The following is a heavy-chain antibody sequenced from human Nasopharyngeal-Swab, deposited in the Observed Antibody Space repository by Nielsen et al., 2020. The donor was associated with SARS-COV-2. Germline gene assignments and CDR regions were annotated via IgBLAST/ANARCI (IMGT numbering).Heavy chain of an antibody. V-gene: IGHV4-39*07. CDR3: ARGTDIPPDY. CDR2: IFSGGNT. D-gene: IGHD3-9*01. J-gene: IGHJ4*02. Sequence: WIRQPPGKGLEWIGNIFSGGNTYYNPSLDSRVTISPDTSKNQFSLKLSSVTAADTAVYYCARGTDIPPDYWGQGTLVTVSS.